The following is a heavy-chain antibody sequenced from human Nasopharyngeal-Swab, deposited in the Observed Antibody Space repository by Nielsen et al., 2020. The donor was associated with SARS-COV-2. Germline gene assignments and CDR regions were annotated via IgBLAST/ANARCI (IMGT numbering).Heavy chain of an antibody. CDR2: ISAYNGNT. J-gene: IGHJ5*02. CDR1: GYTFTSYG. D-gene: IGHD2-2*01. CDR3: AGEPPLGYCSSTSCPGWFNP. V-gene: IGHV1-18*01. Sequence: ASVKVSCKASGYTFTSYGISWVRQAPVQGLEWMGWISAYNGNTNYAQKLQGRVTMTTDTSTSTAYMELRSLRSDDTAVYYCAGEPPLGYCSSTSCPGWFNPWGQGTLVTVSS.